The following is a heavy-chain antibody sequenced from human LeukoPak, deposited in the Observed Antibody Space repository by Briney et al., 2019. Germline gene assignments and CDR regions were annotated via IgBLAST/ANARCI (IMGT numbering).Heavy chain of an antibody. V-gene: IGHV4-59*12. D-gene: IGHD6-6*01. Sequence: SETLSLTCAVSGGSISSYYWSWIRQPPGKGLEWIGYIYYSGSTNYNPSLKSRVTISVDTSKNQFSLKLSSVTAADTAVYYCARLYIAARKNFDYWGQGTLVTVSS. CDR3: ARLYIAARKNFDY. CDR1: GGSISSYY. CDR2: IYYSGST. J-gene: IGHJ4*02.